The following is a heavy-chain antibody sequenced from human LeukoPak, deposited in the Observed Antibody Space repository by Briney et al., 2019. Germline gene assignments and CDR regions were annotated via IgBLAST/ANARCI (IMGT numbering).Heavy chain of an antibody. D-gene: IGHD5-18*01. Sequence: PGGSLRLSCAASGFTFSSYAMHWVRQAPGKGLEYVSAISSNGGSTYYANSVKGRFTISRDNSKNTLYLQMGSLRAEDMAVYYCARDRGYSYGYVDYWGQGTLVTVSS. J-gene: IGHJ4*02. CDR1: GFTFSSYA. CDR2: ISSNGGST. V-gene: IGHV3-64*01. CDR3: ARDRGYSYGYVDY.